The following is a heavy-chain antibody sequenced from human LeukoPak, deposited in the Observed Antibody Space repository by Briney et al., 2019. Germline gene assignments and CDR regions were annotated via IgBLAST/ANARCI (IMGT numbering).Heavy chain of an antibody. CDR2: TSTGGDT. CDR1: GFTFSSYA. V-gene: IGHV3-23*01. CDR3: AKVGYCSGDGCYYFDF. Sequence: GGSLRLSCAASGFTFSSYAVNWVRQAPGKGLEWVSATSTGGDTYYADSVKGRFTISRDSSKNTLCLQMNSLRAEDTAVYYCAKVGYCSGDGCYYFDFWGQGTLVTVSS. J-gene: IGHJ4*02. D-gene: IGHD2-15*01.